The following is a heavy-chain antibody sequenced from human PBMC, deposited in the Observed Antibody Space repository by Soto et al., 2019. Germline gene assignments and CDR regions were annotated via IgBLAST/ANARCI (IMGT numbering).Heavy chain of an antibody. D-gene: IGHD1-1*01. CDR2: IIPIFGTA. CDR1: GGTFNRYT. CDR3: ALWGFRDGNNSKYNYSGMDV. J-gene: IGHJ6*02. Sequence: VQLVQSGAEVKKPGSSVKLSCKASGGTFNRYTISWVLQAPGQGLAWMVGIIPIFGTANYAQKFPGRVAIIADESTSAVYMELRSLRSQDTAVYYCALWGFRDGNNSKYNYSGMDVWGQGTTVTVSS. V-gene: IGHV1-69*01.